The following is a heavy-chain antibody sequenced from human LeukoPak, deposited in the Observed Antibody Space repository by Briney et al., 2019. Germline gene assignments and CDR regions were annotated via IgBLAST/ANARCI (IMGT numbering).Heavy chain of an antibody. J-gene: IGHJ3*02. Sequence: SETLSLTCAVSGYSISSGYYWGWLRQHPGKGLEWIGSIYHSGSTYYNPSLKGRVTISVDTSKNQFSLKLSSVTAADTAVYYCARAPAAIQGNDAFDIWGQGTMVTVSS. CDR3: ARAPAAIQGNDAFDI. D-gene: IGHD6-25*01. CDR1: GYSISSGYY. V-gene: IGHV4-38-2*01. CDR2: IYHSGST.